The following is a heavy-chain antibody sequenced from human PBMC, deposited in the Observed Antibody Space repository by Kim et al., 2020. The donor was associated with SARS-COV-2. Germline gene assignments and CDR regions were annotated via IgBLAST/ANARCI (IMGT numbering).Heavy chain of an antibody. CDR2: ISGSGGST. J-gene: IGHJ4*02. CDR1: GFSFRSYG. CDR3: AKRSEIGYCDSSGCYPSLDY. Sequence: GGSLRLSCAASGFSFRSYGMSWVRQAPGKGLEWVSSISGSGGSTYYEDSVQGRFTISRDNFKNTVYLEMNSLRAEDTATYYCAKRSEIGYCDSSGCYPSLDYWGQGTPVTVSS. D-gene: IGHD2-2*01. V-gene: IGHV3-23*01.